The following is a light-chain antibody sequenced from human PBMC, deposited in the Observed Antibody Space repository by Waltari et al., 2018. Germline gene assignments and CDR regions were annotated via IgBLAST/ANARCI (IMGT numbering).Light chain of an antibody. V-gene: IGLV4-69*01. J-gene: IGLJ3*02. Sequence: QLVLTQSPSASASLGASVKLTCTLSSGHITNVIAWHQQQPGKGPRFLMKVNSDGSHRKGDDIPDRVSGSGSGPERYLTISSLQAEDEADYYCETGGHGTWVFGGGTKLTVL. CDR2: VNSDGSH. CDR3: ETGGHGTWV. CDR1: SGHITNV.